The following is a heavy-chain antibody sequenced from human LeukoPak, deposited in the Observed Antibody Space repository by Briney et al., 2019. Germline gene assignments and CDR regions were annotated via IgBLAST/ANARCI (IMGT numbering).Heavy chain of an antibody. D-gene: IGHD6-19*01. CDR1: GFSFSSFS. CDR2: LSYDGSET. V-gene: IGHV3-30*04. Sequence: GGSLRLSCLASGFSFSSFSMHWVRQAPGKGLEWVAVLSYDGSETYYADSVMGRFTISRDNSKNTVYLEVNRPTHEDTAVYYCAVDPSRIAVAGGRLEYWGQGTPVIVSS. CDR3: AVDPSRIAVAGGRLEY. J-gene: IGHJ4*02.